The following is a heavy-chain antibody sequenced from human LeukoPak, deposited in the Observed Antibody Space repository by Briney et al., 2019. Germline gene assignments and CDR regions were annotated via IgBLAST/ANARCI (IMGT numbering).Heavy chain of an antibody. V-gene: IGHV1-69*04. J-gene: IGHJ4*02. CDR2: IIPILDMP. CDR1: GDTFISYG. D-gene: IGHD6-13*01. CDR3: ARARTKGFVSSWDY. Sequence: ASVKDSCKASGDTFISYGFSWVRQAPGKGLEWMGRIIPILDMPTYTQKFKDRVTITADKSTSTGYMEVSSLTSEDTAVYYCARARTKGFVSSWDYWGQGTLVTVSS.